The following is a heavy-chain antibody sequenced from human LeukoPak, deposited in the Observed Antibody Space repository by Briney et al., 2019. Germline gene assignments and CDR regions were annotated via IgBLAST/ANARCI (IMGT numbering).Heavy chain of an antibody. Sequence: HPGGSLRLSCAASGFTVSSNYMSWVRQAPGKGLEWVSVIYSGGSTYYADSVKGRFTMSRDNSKNTLYLQMNSLRAEDTAVYYCARGSRSSGWFDYWGQGTLVTVSS. CDR2: IYSGGST. V-gene: IGHV3-53*01. CDR1: GFTVSSNY. CDR3: ARGSRSSGWFDY. J-gene: IGHJ4*02. D-gene: IGHD6-19*01.